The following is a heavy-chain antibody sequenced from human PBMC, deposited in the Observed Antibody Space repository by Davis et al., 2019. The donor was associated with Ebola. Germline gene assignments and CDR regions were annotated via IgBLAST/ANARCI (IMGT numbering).Heavy chain of an antibody. CDR3: ARNYYYDL. Sequence: SVKVSCKASGGTFSSYAISWVRQAPGQGLEWMGGIIPIFGTANYAQKFQGRVTITRDTSATTAYMELSSLGYEDTAVYYCARNYYYDLWGQGTLVTVSS. CDR2: IIPIFGTA. D-gene: IGHD3-22*01. J-gene: IGHJ4*02. V-gene: IGHV1-69*05. CDR1: GGTFSSYA.